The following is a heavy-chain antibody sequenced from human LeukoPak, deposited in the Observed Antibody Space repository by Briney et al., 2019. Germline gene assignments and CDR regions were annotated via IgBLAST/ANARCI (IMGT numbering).Heavy chain of an antibody. Sequence: TSETLSLTCAVYGGSFSGYYWSWIRQPPGKGLEWIGEINLSGSTNYNSSLKSRVTISVDTSKNQFSLKLSSVTAADTAVYYCAREISGVYYDSTAIMGLDYWGQGTLVTVSS. CDR3: AREISGVYYDSTAIMGLDY. CDR2: INLSGST. CDR1: GGSFSGYY. D-gene: IGHD3-22*01. J-gene: IGHJ4*02. V-gene: IGHV4-34*01.